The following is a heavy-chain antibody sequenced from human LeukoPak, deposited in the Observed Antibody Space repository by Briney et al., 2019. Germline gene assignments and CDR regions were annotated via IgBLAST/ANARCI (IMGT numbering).Heavy chain of an antibody. CDR2: FDPEDGET. CDR3: ATDREVRGVYDY. V-gene: IGHV1-24*01. CDR1: GYTLTELS. Sequence: ASVKVSCKVSGYTLTELSMHWVRQAPGEGLEWMGGFDPEDGETIYAQKFQGRVTMTEDTSTDTAYMELSSLRSEDTAVYYCATDREVRGVYDYWGQGTLVTVSS. J-gene: IGHJ4*02. D-gene: IGHD3-10*01.